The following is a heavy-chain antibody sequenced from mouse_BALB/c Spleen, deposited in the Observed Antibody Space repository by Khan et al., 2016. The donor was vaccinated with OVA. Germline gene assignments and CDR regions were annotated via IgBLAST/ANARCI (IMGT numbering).Heavy chain of an antibody. CDR1: GYSITSDYA. Sequence: VQLKESGPGLVKPSQSLSLTCTVTGYSITSDYAWNWIRQFPGNKLEWMGYISYSGRTSYNPSLTSRISITRDTSKNQFFLQLNSVTTEDTATYYCARSVTITTVVATDFDYWGQGTTLTGSS. J-gene: IGHJ2*01. CDR2: ISYSGRT. CDR3: ARSVTITTVVATDFDY. D-gene: IGHD1-1*01. V-gene: IGHV3-2*02.